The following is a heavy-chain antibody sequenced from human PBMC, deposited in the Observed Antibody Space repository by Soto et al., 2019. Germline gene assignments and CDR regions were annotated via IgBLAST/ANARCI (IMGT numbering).Heavy chain of an antibody. J-gene: IGHJ4*01. CDR1: GFTFSNYV. D-gene: IGHD6-19*01. CDR3: AKPDQFNPETSDWANCFDY. V-gene: IGHV3-23*01. Sequence: EVQLLESGGGLVQPGGSLRLSCAASGFTFSNYVITWLRQAPGKGREWVSSIRFSVSDTFYADSVKGGFTGSRINSKNTQFLQRNSLRAKNTNVYYCAKPDQFNPETSDWANCFDYWGQGILVTVSS. CDR2: IRFSVSDT.